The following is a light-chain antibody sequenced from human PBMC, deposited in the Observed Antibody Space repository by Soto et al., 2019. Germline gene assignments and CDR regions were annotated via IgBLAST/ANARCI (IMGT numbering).Light chain of an antibody. CDR2: DAY. V-gene: IGKV1-5*01. CDR3: QQYESYSPLT. J-gene: IGKJ4*01. CDR1: QSIRSW. Sequence: DIQMTQSPSILSASVEDRVTITCRASQSIRSWWAWYQQKPGKAPKLLIYDAYSLESGVPSRFSGRRSGTEFTLTIAGLQPEDFATYYCQQYESYSPLTFGGGTKVEIK.